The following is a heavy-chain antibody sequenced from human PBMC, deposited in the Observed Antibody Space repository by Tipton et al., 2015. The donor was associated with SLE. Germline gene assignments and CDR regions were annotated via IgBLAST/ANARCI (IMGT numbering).Heavy chain of an antibody. D-gene: IGHD5-24*01. Sequence: TLSLTCTVSGGSISSGSYYWSWIRQPAGKGLEWIGHIYTFGNTHYNPSLKSRVTISVDTSKNQFSLKLSSVTAADTAVYYCVRLELPATKADYWGPGTLVTVSS. CDR2: IYTFGNT. V-gene: IGHV4-61*09. CDR3: VRLELPATKADY. J-gene: IGHJ4*02. CDR1: GGSISSGSYY.